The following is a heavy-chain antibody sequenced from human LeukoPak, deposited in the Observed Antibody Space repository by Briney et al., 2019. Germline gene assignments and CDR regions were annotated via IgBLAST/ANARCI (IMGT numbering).Heavy chain of an antibody. CDR1: GDTFSSYV. Sequence: ASVKVSCKTSGDTFSSYVIGWVRQAPGQGLEWMGWINPNSGGTNYAQKFQGRVTMTRDTSISTAYMELSRLRSDDTAVYYCARGSGIAVALYYFDYWGQGTLVTVSS. CDR3: ARGSGIAVALYYFDY. J-gene: IGHJ4*02. V-gene: IGHV1-2*02. CDR2: INPNSGGT. D-gene: IGHD6-19*01.